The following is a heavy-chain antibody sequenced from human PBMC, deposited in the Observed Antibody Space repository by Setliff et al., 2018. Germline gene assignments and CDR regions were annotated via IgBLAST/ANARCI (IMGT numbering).Heavy chain of an antibody. J-gene: IGHJ4*02. CDR1: GGSISSHY. D-gene: IGHD1-1*01. V-gene: IGHV4-59*11. CDR2: IYHDGNS. Sequence: SETLSLTCTVSGGSISSHYWSWIRQPPGKGLEWIGEIYHDGNSNFNPSVHYSPSLKSRVTMSIDKSNNQFSLKLTSVTAAGTAVYYCAKGGGRYHSDSWGQGILVTVSS. CDR3: AKGGGRYHSDS.